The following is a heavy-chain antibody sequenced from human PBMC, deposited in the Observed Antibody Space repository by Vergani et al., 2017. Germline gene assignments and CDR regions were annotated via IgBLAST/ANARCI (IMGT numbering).Heavy chain of an antibody. CDR2: IRYDGSNK. Sequence: QVQLVESGGGVVQTGGSLRLSCAASGFTFSSYGMHWVRQAPGKGLEWVAFIRYDGSNKYYADSVKGRFTISRDNSKNTLYLQMNSLRAEDTAVYYCAKDLGRGWGSYYYGMDVWGQGTTVTVSS. V-gene: IGHV3-30*02. CDR1: GFTFSSYG. J-gene: IGHJ6*02. CDR3: AKDLGRGWGSYYYGMDV. D-gene: IGHD3-16*01.